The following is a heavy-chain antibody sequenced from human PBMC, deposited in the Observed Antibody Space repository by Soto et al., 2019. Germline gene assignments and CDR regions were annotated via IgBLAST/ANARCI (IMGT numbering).Heavy chain of an antibody. V-gene: IGHV1-46*01. Sequence: ASVKVSCKASCYSFTSYYLHSVRQAPGQGPEWMGLINPSGGSTTYSQKFQGRVTMTRDTSTTTVYMELSALRSEDTAFYYCATRQSGDSYDYSGYEAFIFDHWGQGILVTVSP. J-gene: IGHJ4*02. CDR3: ATRQSGDSYDYSGYEAFIFDH. CDR1: CYSFTSYY. CDR2: INPSGGST. D-gene: IGHD3-16*01.